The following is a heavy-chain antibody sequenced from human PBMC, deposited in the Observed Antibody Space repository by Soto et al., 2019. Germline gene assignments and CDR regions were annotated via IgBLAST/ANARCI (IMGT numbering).Heavy chain of an antibody. Sequence: QITLKESGPTLVKPTQTLTLTCTFSGFSLSTSGVGVGWIRQPPENALEWLALIYWDDDKRYSPSLKSRLTITKDTTNKQVVLIMTHMYSVDTATYYCALVLYYDIYQRYFELWGRGTLFPVSS. CDR3: ALVLYYDIYQRYFEL. D-gene: IGHD3-9*01. CDR2: IYWDDDK. J-gene: IGHJ2*01. CDR1: GFSLSTSGVG. V-gene: IGHV2-5*02.